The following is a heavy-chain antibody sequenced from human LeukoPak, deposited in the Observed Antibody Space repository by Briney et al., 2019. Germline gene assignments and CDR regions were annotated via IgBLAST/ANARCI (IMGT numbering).Heavy chain of an antibody. CDR3: ARQGVQPSYYDSSGTGLYFDY. Sequence: SVKVSCTASVGTFSSYAISWVRQAPGQGLEWVGRIIPIFGTANYAQKFQGRVTITTDESTSTAYMELSSLRSEDTAVYYCARQGVQPSYYDSSGTGLYFDYWGQGTLVTVSS. V-gene: IGHV1-69*05. CDR2: IIPIFGTA. D-gene: IGHD3-22*01. CDR1: VGTFSSYA. J-gene: IGHJ4*02.